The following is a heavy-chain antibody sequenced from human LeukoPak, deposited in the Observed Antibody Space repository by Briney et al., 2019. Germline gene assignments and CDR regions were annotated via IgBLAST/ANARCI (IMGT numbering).Heavy chain of an antibody. CDR1: GYTFTSYG. Sequence: ASVKVSCKASGYTFTSYGISWVRQAPGQGLEWMGWISAYNGNTNYAQKLQGRVTMTTDTSTSTAYMELRGLRSDDTAVYYCARDPSPGIAAAGSPQYFQHWGQGTLVTVSS. J-gene: IGHJ1*01. CDR3: ARDPSPGIAAAGSPQYFQH. D-gene: IGHD6-13*01. CDR2: ISAYNGNT. V-gene: IGHV1-18*01.